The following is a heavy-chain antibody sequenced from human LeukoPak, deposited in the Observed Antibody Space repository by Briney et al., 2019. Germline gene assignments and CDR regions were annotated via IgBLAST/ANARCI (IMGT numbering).Heavy chain of an antibody. J-gene: IGHJ6*03. CDR1: GYSISGGYY. CDR2: IYHSGST. Sequence: SETLSLTCAVSGYSISGGYYWGWIRQPPGKGLEWIGSIYHSGSTYYNPSLKSRVTISVDTSKNQFSLKLSSVTAADTAVYYCARWTSGYDSLYYYYYYMDVWGKGTTVTVSS. CDR3: ARWTSGYDSLYYYYYYMDV. V-gene: IGHV4-38-2*01. D-gene: IGHD5-12*01.